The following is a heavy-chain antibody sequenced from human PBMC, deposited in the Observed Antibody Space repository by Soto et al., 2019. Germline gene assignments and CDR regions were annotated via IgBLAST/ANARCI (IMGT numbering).Heavy chain of an antibody. CDR3: ARPKYGETYYDS. J-gene: IGHJ4*02. V-gene: IGHV1-2*02. CDR1: GYTFTGYY. CDR2: INPNSGGT. D-gene: IGHD2-21*01. Sequence: ASVKVSCKASGYTFTGYYMHWVRQAPGQGLEWMGWINPNSGGTNYAQKFQGRVTMTRDKSISTDYMELRSLKSDDKAVYYCARPKYGETYYDSWRQGTVVTVSS.